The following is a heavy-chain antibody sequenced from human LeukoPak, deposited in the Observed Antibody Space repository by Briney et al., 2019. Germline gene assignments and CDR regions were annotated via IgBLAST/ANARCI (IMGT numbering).Heavy chain of an antibody. CDR2: INPNSGGT. J-gene: IGHJ4*02. V-gene: IGHV1-2*02. D-gene: IGHD2-15*01. Sequence: GASVKVSCKASGYTFTGYYMHWVRQAPGQGLEWMGWINPNSGGTNYAQKFQGRVTMTRDTSTSTVYMELSSLRSEDTAVYYCARDHLDIVVVVAATGDGYFDYWGQGTLVTVSS. CDR1: GYTFTGYY. CDR3: ARDHLDIVVVVAATGDGYFDY.